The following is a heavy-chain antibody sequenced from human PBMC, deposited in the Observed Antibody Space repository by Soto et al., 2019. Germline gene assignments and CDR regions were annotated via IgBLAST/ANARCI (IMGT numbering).Heavy chain of an antibody. Sequence: QLXLQESGPGLVKPSETLSLTCTVSGGSITXXXXXXXWIRQPPGKGLEWLGYIYYSGSASYNPSLKSRVTMSVDTSKNQFSLKLSSVTAADTAVYYCARRPKRGSYSWCFDYWGQGTLVTVSS. CDR3: ARRPKRGSYSWCFDY. V-gene: IGHV4-39*01. D-gene: IGHD1-26*01. J-gene: IGHJ4*02. CDR1: GGSITXXXXX. CDR2: IYYSGSA.